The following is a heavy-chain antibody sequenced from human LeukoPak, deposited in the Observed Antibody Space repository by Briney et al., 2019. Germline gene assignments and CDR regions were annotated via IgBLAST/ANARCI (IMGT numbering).Heavy chain of an antibody. CDR1: GYSFTSYW. J-gene: IGHJ3*02. CDR2: IYPGDSDI. V-gene: IGHV5-51*01. Sequence: GESLKISCQGSGYSFTSYWIGWVRQMPGKGLEWMGIIYPGDSDIRYSPSFEGQVTISADKSITTAYLQWSSLKASDTAMYYCARPGVKYSDYGSDAFDIWGQGTMVTVSS. D-gene: IGHD5-12*01. CDR3: ARPGVKYSDYGSDAFDI.